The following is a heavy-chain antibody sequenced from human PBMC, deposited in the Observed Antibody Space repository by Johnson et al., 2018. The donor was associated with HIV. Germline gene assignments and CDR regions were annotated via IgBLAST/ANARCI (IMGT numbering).Heavy chain of an antibody. J-gene: IGHJ3*02. CDR2: IRSKAYGGTT. CDR1: GFTFGDYA. CDR3: TRLYSSGWYGSAFDI. D-gene: IGHD6-19*01. V-gene: IGHV3-49*04. Sequence: VQLVESGGGLVQPGRSLRLSCTASGFTFGDYAMSWVRQAPGKGLEWVGFIRSKAYGGTTEYAASVKGRFIISRDDSKSIAYLQMNSLKTEDTAVYYCTRLYSSGWYGSAFDIWGQGTTVTVSS.